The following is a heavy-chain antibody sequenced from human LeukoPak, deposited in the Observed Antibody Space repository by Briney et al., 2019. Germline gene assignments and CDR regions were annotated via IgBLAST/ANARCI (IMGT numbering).Heavy chain of an antibody. J-gene: IGHJ6*03. CDR1: GGTSSSYA. CDR3: ARDRLYSNYVDYYYYYMDV. CDR2: IIPIFGTA. D-gene: IGHD4-11*01. V-gene: IGHV1-69*13. Sequence: GASVKVSCKASGGTSSSYAISWVRQAPGQGLEWMGGIIPIFGTANYAQKFQGRVTITADESTSTAYMELSSLRSEDTAVYYCARDRLYSNYVDYYYYYMDVWGKGTTVTVSS.